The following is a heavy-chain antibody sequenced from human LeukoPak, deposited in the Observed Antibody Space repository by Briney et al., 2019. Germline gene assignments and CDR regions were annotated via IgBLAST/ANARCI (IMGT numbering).Heavy chain of an antibody. V-gene: IGHV4-30-4*08. CDR1: GGSFSGYY. D-gene: IGHD1-20*01. CDR2: IYYSGST. Sequence: SETLSLTCAVYGGSFSGYYWSWIRQPPGKGLEWIGYIYYSGSTYYNPSLKSRVTISVDTSKNQFSLKLSSVTAADTAVYYCARTLITGYFDYWGQGTLVTVSS. J-gene: IGHJ4*02. CDR3: ARTLITGYFDY.